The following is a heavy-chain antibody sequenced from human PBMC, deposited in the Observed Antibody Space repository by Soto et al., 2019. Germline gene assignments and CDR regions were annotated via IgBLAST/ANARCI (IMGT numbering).Heavy chain of an antibody. CDR2: ISPSDSDT. Sequence: GVSLNISCKGSGYIFTSYWIGRVRQMPGKGLEWMGIISPSDSDTRYSPSFQGQVTISADKSISTAYLQWSSLEASDTAMYYCARQLGVAAGFSWGQGTLVTVSS. CDR3: ARQLGVAAGFS. CDR1: GYIFTSYW. V-gene: IGHV5-51*01. D-gene: IGHD6-25*01. J-gene: IGHJ5*02.